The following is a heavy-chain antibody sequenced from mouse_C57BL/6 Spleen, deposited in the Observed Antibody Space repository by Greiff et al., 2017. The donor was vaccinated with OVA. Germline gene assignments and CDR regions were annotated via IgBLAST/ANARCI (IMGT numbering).Heavy chain of an antibody. D-gene: IGHD1-1*01. CDR1: GYTFTDYY. Sequence: EVQLQQSGPELVKPGASVKISCKASGYTFTDYYLNWVKQSHGKSLEWIGDINPNNGGTSYNQKFKGKATLTVDKSSSTAYMELRSLTSEDSAVYYCARKITTVVAEMDYWGQGTSVTVSS. J-gene: IGHJ4*01. CDR3: ARKITTVVAEMDY. V-gene: IGHV1-26*01. CDR2: INPNNGGT.